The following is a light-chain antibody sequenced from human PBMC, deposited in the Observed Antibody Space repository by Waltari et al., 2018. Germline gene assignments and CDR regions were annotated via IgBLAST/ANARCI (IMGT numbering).Light chain of an antibody. CDR2: GDS. CDR1: NIGSKS. J-gene: IGLJ2*01. Sequence: SYVLTQPPSVSVAPGKTARITCGGNNIGSKSVHWYQQKPGQAPVLVIYGDSDRPSGIPELLSVSNAGKPAALTSSMVEAGDEAEYYCQVWDSSSADVVFGGGTKLTVL. CDR3: QVWDSSSADVV. V-gene: IGLV3-21*04.